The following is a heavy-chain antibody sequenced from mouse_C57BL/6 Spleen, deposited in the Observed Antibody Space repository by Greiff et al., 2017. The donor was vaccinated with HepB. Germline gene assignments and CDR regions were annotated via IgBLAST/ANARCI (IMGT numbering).Heavy chain of an antibody. CDR2: IYPRSGNT. Sequence: QVQLQQSGAELARPGASVKLSCKASGYTFTSYGISWVKQRTGQGLEWIGEIYPRSGNTYYNEKFKGKATLTADKSSSTAYMELRSLTSEDSAVYFCASRWDRCAYWGQGTLVTVSA. J-gene: IGHJ3*01. CDR1: GYTFTSYG. V-gene: IGHV1-81*01. D-gene: IGHD3-3*01. CDR3: ASRWDRCAY.